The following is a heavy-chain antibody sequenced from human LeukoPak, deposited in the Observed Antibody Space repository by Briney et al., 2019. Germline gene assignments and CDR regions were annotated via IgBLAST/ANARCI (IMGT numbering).Heavy chain of an antibody. CDR1: GGSINSYY. D-gene: IGHD3-10*01. Sequence: SETLSLTCTVSGGSINSYYWTWIRQPPGKGLERIGYIYYSGSTHYNPSLNSRVTISMDTSKNHFSLKLSSVTAADTAIYYCARTSRHFYGSGSNLTPWPADMDVWGQGTKVTVSS. CDR3: ARTSRHFYGSGSNLTPWPADMDV. CDR2: IYYSGST. J-gene: IGHJ6*02. V-gene: IGHV4-59*01.